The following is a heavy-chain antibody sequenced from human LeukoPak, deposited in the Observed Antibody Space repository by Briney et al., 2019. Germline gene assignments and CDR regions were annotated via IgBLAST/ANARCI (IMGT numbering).Heavy chain of an antibody. V-gene: IGHV5-51*01. J-gene: IGHJ5*02. CDR1: GYSFTSYW. CDR3: VRLCCPHSSGYYYGLAWFDP. D-gene: IGHD3-22*01. Sequence: GESLKISCKGSGYSFTSYWIAWVRQMPGKGLEWMGILCPGDSDTRYSPSFQGQVTISADKSISTAYLQWSSLEASDTATYYCVRLCCPHSSGYYYGLAWFDPWGQGTRVTVSS. CDR2: LCPGDSDT.